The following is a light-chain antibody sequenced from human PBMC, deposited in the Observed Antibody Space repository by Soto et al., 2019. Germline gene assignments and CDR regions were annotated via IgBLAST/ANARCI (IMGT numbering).Light chain of an antibody. CDR1: QSVSSSY. CDR3: QQYSSSPGYT. Sequence: EIVLTQSPGTLSLSPGERATFSCRASQSVSSSYLAWYQQKPGQAPRLLIYGASSRATGIPDRFSGSGSGTDFTLPISRLEPEDFAVYYCQQYSSSPGYTFGQGTKLEIK. V-gene: IGKV3-20*01. CDR2: GAS. J-gene: IGKJ2*01.